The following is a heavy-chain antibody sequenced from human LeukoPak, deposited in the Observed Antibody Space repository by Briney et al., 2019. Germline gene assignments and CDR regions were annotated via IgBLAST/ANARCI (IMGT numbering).Heavy chain of an antibody. Sequence: GASVKVSCKASGYTFTSYGISWVRQAPGQGLEWMGWISAYNGNTNYAQKFQGRVTMTRDTSISTAYMELSRLRSDDTAVYYCASASMVRGVITPYNWFDPWGQGTLVTVSS. CDR3: ASASMVRGVITPYNWFDP. D-gene: IGHD3-10*01. J-gene: IGHJ5*02. CDR1: GYTFTSYG. V-gene: IGHV1-18*04. CDR2: ISAYNGNT.